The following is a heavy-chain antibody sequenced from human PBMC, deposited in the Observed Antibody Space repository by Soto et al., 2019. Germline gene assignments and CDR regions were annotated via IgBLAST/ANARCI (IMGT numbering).Heavy chain of an antibody. V-gene: IGHV4-4*07. D-gene: IGHD1-7*01. CDR3: ARVGKLELQGGAFDI. CDR2: IYTSGST. CDR1: GGSISSYY. J-gene: IGHJ3*02. Sequence: SETLSLTCTVSGGSISSYYWSWIRQPAGKGLEWIGRIYTSGSTNSNPSLKSRVTMSVDTSKNQFSLKLSSVTAADTAVYYCARVGKLELQGGAFDIWGQGTMVTVSS.